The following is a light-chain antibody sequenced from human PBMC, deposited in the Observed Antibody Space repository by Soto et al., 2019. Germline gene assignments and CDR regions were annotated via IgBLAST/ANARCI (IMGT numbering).Light chain of an antibody. V-gene: IGLV2-14*01. J-gene: IGLJ2*01. CDR2: GVS. CDR3: SSFTNNNTPHVV. Sequence: QSVLTQPASVSESPGQSITISCAGTSSDVGGYNHVSWYQQHPGKAPKLMIYGVSNRPSGVSTRFSGSKSGNTASLTISGLQAEDEADYYCSSFTNNNTPHVVFGGGTKLTVL. CDR1: SSDVGGYNH.